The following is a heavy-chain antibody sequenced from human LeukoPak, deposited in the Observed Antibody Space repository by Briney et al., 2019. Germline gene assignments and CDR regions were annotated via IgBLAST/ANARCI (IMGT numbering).Heavy chain of an antibody. CDR2: INPKNGGT. Sequence: ASVRVSCTASGDTFTAYYIHWVRQAPGQGLEWMGYINPKNGGTKYAPSFQGRVTVASDTSITTAYMEISSLTSDDTAVYFCARERQGDYWGQGTLVTVSS. CDR1: GDTFTAYY. V-gene: IGHV1-2*02. J-gene: IGHJ4*02. CDR3: ARERQGDY.